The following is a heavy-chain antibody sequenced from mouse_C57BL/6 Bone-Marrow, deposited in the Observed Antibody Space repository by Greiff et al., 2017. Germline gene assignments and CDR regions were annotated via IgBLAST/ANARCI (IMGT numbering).Heavy chain of an antibody. CDR1: GYTFTDYY. Sequence: EVQLQQSGPVLVKPGASVKMSCKASGYTFTDYYMNWVKQSHGKSLEWIGVINPYNGGTSYNQKFKGKATLTVDKSSSTAYMALNSLTSEDSAVYYCAREYYYGSFYYAMDYWGQGTSVTVSS. J-gene: IGHJ4*01. CDR3: AREYYYGSFYYAMDY. CDR2: INPYNGGT. V-gene: IGHV1-19*01. D-gene: IGHD1-1*01.